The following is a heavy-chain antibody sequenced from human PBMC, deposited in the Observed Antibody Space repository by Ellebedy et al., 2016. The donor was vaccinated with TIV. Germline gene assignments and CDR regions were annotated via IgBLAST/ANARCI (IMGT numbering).Heavy chain of an antibody. Sequence: MPSETLSLTCTVSGGSISSSSYYRGWIRQPPGKGLEWIGYIYYSGSTNYNPSLKSRVTISVDTSKNQFSLKLSSVTAADTAVYYCARGLKNVLRYFDWLSNDAFDIWGQGTMVTVSS. V-gene: IGHV4-61*05. CDR1: GGSISSSSYY. D-gene: IGHD3-9*01. CDR2: IYYSGST. J-gene: IGHJ3*02. CDR3: ARGLKNVLRYFDWLSNDAFDI.